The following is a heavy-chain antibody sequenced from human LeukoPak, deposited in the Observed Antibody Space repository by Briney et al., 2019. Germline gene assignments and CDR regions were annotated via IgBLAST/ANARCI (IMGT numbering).Heavy chain of an antibody. CDR1: GFTFDDYA. J-gene: IGHJ4*02. CDR3: AKDSSGYPKGVFGY. V-gene: IGHV3-9*03. Sequence: GRSLRLSCAASGFTFDDYAMHWVRQAPGKGLEWVSGISWNSGKIGYADSVKGRFTIYRDNAKNSLYLQMNSLRAEDMALYYCAKDSSGYPKGVFGYWGQGTLVTVSS. D-gene: IGHD3-22*01. CDR2: ISWNSGKI.